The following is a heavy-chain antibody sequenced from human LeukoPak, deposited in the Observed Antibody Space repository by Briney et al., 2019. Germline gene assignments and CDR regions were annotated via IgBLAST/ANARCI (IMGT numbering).Heavy chain of an antibody. J-gene: IGHJ4*02. CDR2: IWYDGSNK. CDR3: ARDPKYYGGLRNYFDY. Sequence: GGSLRLSCAASGFTFSSYGMHWVRQAPGKGLEWVAVIWYDGSNKYYADSVKGRFTISRDNSKNTLYLQMNSLRAEDTAVYYCARDPKYYGGLRNYFDYWGQGTLVTVSS. CDR1: GFTFSSYG. D-gene: IGHD4-23*01. V-gene: IGHV3-33*01.